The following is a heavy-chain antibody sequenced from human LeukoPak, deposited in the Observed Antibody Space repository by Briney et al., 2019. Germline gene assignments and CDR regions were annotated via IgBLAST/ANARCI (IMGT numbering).Heavy chain of an antibody. Sequence: GGSLRLSCAASGFTFSTYAMGWVRQVPGKGPEWVSSICANSDNPYYADSVKGRFTISRDNSMNTLYLQMDSLSAEDTAVYYCVKGITSHDFFSRGEWGQGTLVTVSS. V-gene: IGHV3-23*01. J-gene: IGHJ4*02. CDR1: GFTFSTYA. D-gene: IGHD3-3*01. CDR2: ICANSDNP. CDR3: VKGITSHDFFSRGE.